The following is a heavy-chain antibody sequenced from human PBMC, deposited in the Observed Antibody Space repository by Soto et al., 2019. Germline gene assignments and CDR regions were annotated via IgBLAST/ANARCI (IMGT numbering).Heavy chain of an antibody. V-gene: IGHV1-18*01. CDR2: ISAYNGNT. CDR3: ARVNYGSGSYYRESEDY. CDR1: GYTFTSYG. Sequence: QVQLVQSGAEVKKPGASVKVSCKASGYTFTSYGISWVRQAPGQGLEWMGWISAYNGNTNYAQKLQGRVTMTTDTSTSTAYMALRSLRSDDTAVYYCARVNYGSGSYYRESEDYWGQGTLVTVSS. J-gene: IGHJ4*02. D-gene: IGHD3-10*01.